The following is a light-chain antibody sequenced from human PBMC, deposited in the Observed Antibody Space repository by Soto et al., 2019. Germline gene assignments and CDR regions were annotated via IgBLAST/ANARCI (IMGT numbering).Light chain of an antibody. CDR2: AAS. J-gene: IGKJ4*01. Sequence: DIHMTQSPSSLSASVGDRVTITCRASQSISSSLNWYQQKPGKAPKLLIYAASSLQSVVPSRFSGSGSGTDFTLTISSLQPEDFATYYCQQSYSTPLTFGGGTKVEIK. CDR3: QQSYSTPLT. V-gene: IGKV1-39*01. CDR1: QSISSS.